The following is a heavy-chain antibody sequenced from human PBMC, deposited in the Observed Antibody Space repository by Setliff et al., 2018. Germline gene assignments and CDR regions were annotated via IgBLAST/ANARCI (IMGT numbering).Heavy chain of an antibody. CDR1: GYRFSNYW. CDR3: ARSAWGSSGYYPYYFDY. J-gene: IGHJ4*02. Sequence: GESLKISCKGSGYRFSNYWIGWVRQMPGKGLEWMGIIYGGDSDTRDSPSFQGLVSISADKSITTAYLQWSSLKASDTAMYYCARSAWGSSGYYPYYFDYWGQGTLVTVSS. V-gene: IGHV5-51*01. D-gene: IGHD3-22*01. CDR2: IYGGDSDT.